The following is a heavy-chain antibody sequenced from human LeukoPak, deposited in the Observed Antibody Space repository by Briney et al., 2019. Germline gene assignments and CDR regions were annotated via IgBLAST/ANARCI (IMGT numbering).Heavy chain of an antibody. D-gene: IGHD2-21*01. CDR3: ARVAYGGHYDY. J-gene: IGHJ4*02. CDR1: GYNFTTYF. V-gene: IGHV1-2*02. Sequence: ASVKVSCKTSGYNFTTYFITWVRQAPGQGLEWMGWINPSSGGTNYAQKFQGRVTMTRDTSISTAYMELSRLRSDDTAVYYCARVAYGGHYDYWGQGTLVTVSS. CDR2: INPSSGGT.